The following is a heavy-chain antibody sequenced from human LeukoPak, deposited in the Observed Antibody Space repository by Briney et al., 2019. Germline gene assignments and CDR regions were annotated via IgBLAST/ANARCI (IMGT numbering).Heavy chain of an antibody. V-gene: IGHV3-30*18. Sequence: AGSLRLSCAVSGFTFSSYGMHWVRQAPGKGLEWVAGISKNGNHQSYADSVKGRFTISRDNSKNTLFLQMNSLRVEDTAVYYCAKEIHAFGGFDYWGQGTLVTVSS. CDR2: ISKNGNHQ. CDR1: GFTFSSYG. J-gene: IGHJ4*02. D-gene: IGHD3-10*01. CDR3: AKEIHAFGGFDY.